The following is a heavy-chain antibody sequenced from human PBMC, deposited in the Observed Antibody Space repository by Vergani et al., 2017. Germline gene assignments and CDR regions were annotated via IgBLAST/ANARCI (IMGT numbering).Heavy chain of an antibody. V-gene: IGHV4-39*07. D-gene: IGHD3-22*01. Sequence: QLQLQESGPGLVKPSETLSLTCTVSGGSISSSSYYWGWIRQPPGKGLEWIGSIYYSGSTYYNPSLKSRVTISVDTSKTQFSLKLSSVTAADTAVYYCARAPRTSYYYDSSGFQSHVGAFDIWGQGTMVTVSS. J-gene: IGHJ3*02. CDR1: GGSISSSSYY. CDR3: ARAPRTSYYYDSSGFQSHVGAFDI. CDR2: IYYSGST.